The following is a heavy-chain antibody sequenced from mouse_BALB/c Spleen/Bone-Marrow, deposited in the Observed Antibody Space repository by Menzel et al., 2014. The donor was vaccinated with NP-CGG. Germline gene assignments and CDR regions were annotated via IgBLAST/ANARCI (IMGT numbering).Heavy chain of an antibody. Sequence: EVKLVESGGGLVQPGGSRKLSCAASGFTFSSFGMHWVRQAPEKGLEWVAYISDGSSTIYYADTVKGRFTIFRDNPKNXLFPQMTSLRSEDTAMYYCARLDVGGYWGQGTTLSVSS. CDR1: GFTFSSFG. V-gene: IGHV5-17*02. CDR3: ARLDVGGY. J-gene: IGHJ2*01. CDR2: ISDGSSTI.